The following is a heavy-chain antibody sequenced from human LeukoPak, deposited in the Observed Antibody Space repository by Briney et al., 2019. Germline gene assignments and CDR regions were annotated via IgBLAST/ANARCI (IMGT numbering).Heavy chain of an antibody. CDR2: INHSGST. CDR3: AREGIVGENWFDP. D-gene: IGHD1-26*01. J-gene: IGHJ5*02. Sequence: PSETLSLTCAVYGGSFSGYYWSWIRQPPGKGLEWIGEINHSGSTSYNPSLKSRVTISVDTSKNQFSLKLSSVTAADTAVYYCAREGIVGENWFDPWGQGTLVTVSS. V-gene: IGHV4-34*01. CDR1: GGSFSGYY.